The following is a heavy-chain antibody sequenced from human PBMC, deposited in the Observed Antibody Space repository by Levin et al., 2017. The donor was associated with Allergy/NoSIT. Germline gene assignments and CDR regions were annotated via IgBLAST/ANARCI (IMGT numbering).Heavy chain of an antibody. D-gene: IGHD3-9*01. Sequence: GGSLRLSCAASGFTFSSYSMNWVRQAPGKGLEWVSSISSSSSYIYYADSVKGRFTISRDNAKNSLYLQMNSLRAEDTAVYYCARDASKYDILTGYYIMGNYFDYWGQGTLVTVSS. CDR1: GFTFSSYS. CDR2: ISSSSSYI. V-gene: IGHV3-21*01. J-gene: IGHJ4*02. CDR3: ARDASKYDILTGYYIMGNYFDY.